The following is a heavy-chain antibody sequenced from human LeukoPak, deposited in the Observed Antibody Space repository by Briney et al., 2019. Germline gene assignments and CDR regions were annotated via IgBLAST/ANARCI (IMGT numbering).Heavy chain of an antibody. CDR1: GYTFTSYD. CDR2: INPSGGST. CDR3: ARAPVGYSSSLNYFDY. J-gene: IGHJ4*02. Sequence: AASVKVSCKASGYTFTSYDINWVRQATGQGLEWMGIINPSGGSTSYAQKFQGRVTMTRDTSTSTVYMELSSLRSEDTAVYYCARAPVGYSSSLNYFDYWGQGTLVTVSS. D-gene: IGHD6-13*01. V-gene: IGHV1-46*01.